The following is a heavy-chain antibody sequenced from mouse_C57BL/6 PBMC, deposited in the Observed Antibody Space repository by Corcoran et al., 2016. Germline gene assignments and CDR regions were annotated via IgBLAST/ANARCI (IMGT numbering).Heavy chain of an antibody. V-gene: IGHV1-19*01. CDR2: INPYNGGT. Sequence: EVQLQQSGPVLVKPGASVKMSCKASGYTFTDYYMNWVKQSHGKSLEWIGVINPYNGGTSYNQKFKGKATLTVDKSSSTAYMELNSLTSEDSAVYYCAKITNPAWFAYWGQGTLVTVSA. D-gene: IGHD1-1*01. J-gene: IGHJ3*01. CDR1: GYTFTDYY. CDR3: AKITNPAWFAY.